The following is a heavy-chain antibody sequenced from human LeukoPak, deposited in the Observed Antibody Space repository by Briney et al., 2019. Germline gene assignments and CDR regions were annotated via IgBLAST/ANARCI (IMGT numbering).Heavy chain of an antibody. J-gene: IGHJ2*01. CDR3: ARLKLGYWYFDL. V-gene: IGHV3-48*04. CDR2: ISSSSSTI. CDR1: GFTFSSYS. D-gene: IGHD7-27*01. Sequence: GGSLRLSCAASGFTFSSYSMNWVRQAPGKGLEWVSYISSSSSTIYYADSLKGRFAISRDNAKNSLYLHTHSLRAEDTAIYYCARLKLGYWYFDLWGRGTLLTVSS.